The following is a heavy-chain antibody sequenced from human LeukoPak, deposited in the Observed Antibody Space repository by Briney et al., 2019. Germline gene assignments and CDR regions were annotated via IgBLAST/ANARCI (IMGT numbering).Heavy chain of an antibody. J-gene: IGHJ4*02. D-gene: IGHD3-22*01. V-gene: IGHV4-39*07. CDR2: IYYSGST. CDR3: SRVNYYDSSGTDF. CDR1: GGSISSSSYY. Sequence: SETLSLTCTVSGGSISSSSYYWGWIRQPPGKGLEWIGSIYYSGSTNYNPSLKSRVTISVDTSKNQFSLRLSSVTAAHTAVYYCSRVNYYDSSGTDFCCQGTLVTVSS.